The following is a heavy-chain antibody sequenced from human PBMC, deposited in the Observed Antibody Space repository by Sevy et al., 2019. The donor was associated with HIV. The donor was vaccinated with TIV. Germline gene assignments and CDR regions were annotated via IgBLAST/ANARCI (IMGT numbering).Heavy chain of an antibody. CDR1: GFTFSKYW. J-gene: IGHJ4*02. D-gene: IGHD3-10*01. CDR3: ARETGSSHFDY. CDR2: INQDGSEK. V-gene: IGHV3-7*01. Sequence: GGSLRLSCAASGFTFSKYWMSWVRQAPGKGLEWVANINQDGSEKYYVDSVKGRFTISRDNGKNSLYLQMNSLRAEDTAVYYCARETGSSHFDYWGQGTLFTVSS.